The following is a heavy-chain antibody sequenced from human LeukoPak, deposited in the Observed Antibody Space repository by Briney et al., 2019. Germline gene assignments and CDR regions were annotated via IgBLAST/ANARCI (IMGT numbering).Heavy chain of an antibody. CDR3: AKSGYNRFDY. CDR2: IRHDGSSK. D-gene: IGHD5-24*01. V-gene: IGHV3-30*02. Sequence: GGSLRLSCVASGFSFSTYGMHWVRQAPGKGLEWVAFIRHDGSSKYYADSVKGRFTISRDNSKNTLYLQMNSLRAEDTAVYYCAKSGYNRFDYWGQGTLVTVSS. J-gene: IGHJ4*02. CDR1: GFSFSTYG.